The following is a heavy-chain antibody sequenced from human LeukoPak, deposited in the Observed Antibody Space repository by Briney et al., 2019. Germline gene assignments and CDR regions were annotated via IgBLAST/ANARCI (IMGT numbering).Heavy chain of an antibody. J-gene: IGHJ4*02. CDR1: GFTFSNAW. Sequence: GGSLRLSCAASGFTFSNAWMSWVRQAPGKGLEWVGRIKSKTDGGTTDYAAPVKGRFTISRDDSKNTLYLQMNSLKTEDTAVYYCTTKAVATSGPFDYWGQGTLVTVSS. D-gene: IGHD6-19*01. CDR3: TTKAVATSGPFDY. V-gene: IGHV3-15*01. CDR2: IKSKTDGGTT.